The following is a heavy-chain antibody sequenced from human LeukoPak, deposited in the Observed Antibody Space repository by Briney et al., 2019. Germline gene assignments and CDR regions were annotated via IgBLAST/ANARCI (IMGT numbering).Heavy chain of an antibody. J-gene: IGHJ6*03. CDR1: GFTFSNYA. Sequence: GGSLRLSCAASGFTFSNYAMNWVRQAPGKGLEWVSYISSSSSTIYYADSMKGRFTISRDNAKNSLYLQMNGLRDEDTAVYYCKGSSWYNYYYMDVWGKGTTVTVSS. CDR2: ISSSSSTI. V-gene: IGHV3-48*02. CDR3: KGSSWYNYYYMDV. D-gene: IGHD6-13*01.